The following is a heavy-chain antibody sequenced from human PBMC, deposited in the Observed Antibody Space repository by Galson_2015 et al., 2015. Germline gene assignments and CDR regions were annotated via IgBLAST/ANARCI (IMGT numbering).Heavy chain of an antibody. Sequence: ETLSLTCTVSGGSISSSSYYWGWIRQPPGKGLEWIGSIYYSGSTYYNPSLQSRVTISVDTSNNQFSLKLSSVTAADTAFYYCASVSTSSGLIDYWGQGTLVTVSS. V-gene: IGHV4-39*01. CDR2: IYYSGST. CDR3: ASVSTSSGLIDY. CDR1: GGSISSSSYY. D-gene: IGHD6-6*01. J-gene: IGHJ4*02.